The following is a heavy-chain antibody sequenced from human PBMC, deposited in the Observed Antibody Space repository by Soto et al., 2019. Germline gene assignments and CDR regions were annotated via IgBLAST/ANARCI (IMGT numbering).Heavy chain of an antibody. CDR3: AKEDSYYDSSGYYLEYFHH. V-gene: IGHV3-23*01. CDR2: ISGSGGST. D-gene: IGHD3-22*01. J-gene: IGHJ1*01. CDR1: GFTFSSYA. Sequence: PGGSLRLSCAASGFTFSSYAMTWVRQAPGKGLEWVSIISGSGGSTYYADSVKGRFTISRDNSKNTLYLQMNSLKADDTAVYYCAKEDSYYDSSGYYLEYFHHWGQGTLVTVSS.